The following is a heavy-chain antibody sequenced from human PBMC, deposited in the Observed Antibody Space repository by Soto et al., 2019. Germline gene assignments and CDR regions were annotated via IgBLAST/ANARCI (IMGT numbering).Heavy chain of an antibody. J-gene: IGHJ5*02. V-gene: IGHV3-23*01. D-gene: IGHD2-2*01. CDR1: GFTFSSYA. Sequence: EVQLLESGGGLVQPGGSLRLSCAASGFTFSSYAMSWVRQAPGKGLEWVSAISGSGGSTYYADSVKGRFTISRDNSKNTLYLQMNSLRAEDTAVYYCARALGYCSSTSCLYLLLGGIHFDPWGQGTLVTVSS. CDR2: ISGSGGST. CDR3: ARALGYCSSTSCLYLLLGGIHFDP.